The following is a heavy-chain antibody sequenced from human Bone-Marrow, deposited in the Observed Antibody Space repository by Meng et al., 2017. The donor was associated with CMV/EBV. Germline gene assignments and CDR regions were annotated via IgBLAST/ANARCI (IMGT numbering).Heavy chain of an antibody. J-gene: IGHJ3*02. CDR2: IRSSGSDK. Sequence: GESLKISCAASGFTFRSHGMHWVRQAPGKGLEWVAFIRSSGSDKYYVDSVKGRFSISRDNSKNTLHLQMNSLRVEDTALYYCVRDVAWSFETWGQGTWVTGSS. V-gene: IGHV3-30*02. CDR3: VRDVAWSFET. D-gene: IGHD3-9*01. CDR1: GFTFRSHG.